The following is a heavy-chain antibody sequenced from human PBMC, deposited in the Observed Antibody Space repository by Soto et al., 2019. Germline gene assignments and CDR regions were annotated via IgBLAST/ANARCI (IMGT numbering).Heavy chain of an antibody. CDR3: ARERGSGWTFDY. D-gene: IGHD6-19*01. J-gene: IGHJ4*02. Sequence: GGSLRLSCAASGFTFSTYSMNWVRQAPGKGLEWVSSISSSSTIYYADSVEGRFTISRDNVQNSLYLQMHSLRAEDTAVYYCARERGSGWTFDYWGQGTLVTSPQ. CDR1: GFTFSTYS. V-gene: IGHV3-48*01. CDR2: ISSSSTI.